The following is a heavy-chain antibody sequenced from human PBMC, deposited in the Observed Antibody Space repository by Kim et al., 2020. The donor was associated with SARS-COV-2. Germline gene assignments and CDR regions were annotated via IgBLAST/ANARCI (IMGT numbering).Heavy chain of an antibody. Sequence: GRFTNSRDNSKNTLYLQMNSLRAEDTAIYYCAKFPLSLGYCSSATCSIDYWGQGSLVTVSS. CDR3: AKFPLSLGYCSSATCSIDY. D-gene: IGHD2-2*01. V-gene: IGHV3-23*01. J-gene: IGHJ4*02.